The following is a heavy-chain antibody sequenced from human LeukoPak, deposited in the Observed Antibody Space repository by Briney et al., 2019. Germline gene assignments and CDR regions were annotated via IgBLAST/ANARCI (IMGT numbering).Heavy chain of an antibody. CDR3: AKVSYSGSYYHLGY. J-gene: IGHJ4*02. D-gene: IGHD1-26*01. Sequence: PGGSLRLSCAASGFIFYNYAMSWVRQAPGKGLEWVSATSGSGGSTYYADSVKGRFTISRDNSKNTLYLQMNSLRAEDTAVYYCAKVSYSGSYYHLGYWGQGTLVTVSS. CDR2: TSGSGGST. V-gene: IGHV3-23*01. CDR1: GFIFYNYA.